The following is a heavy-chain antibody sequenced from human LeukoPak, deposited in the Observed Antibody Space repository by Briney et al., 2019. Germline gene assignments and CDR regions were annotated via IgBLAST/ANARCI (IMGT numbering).Heavy chain of an antibody. J-gene: IGHJ4*02. CDR3: ARSLVMGLRFLDY. V-gene: IGHV1-2*02. CDR2: INPNSGGT. CDR1: GYTFTGYY. D-gene: IGHD3-3*01. Sequence: ASAKVSCKASGYTFTGYYMHWVRQAPGQGLEWMGWINPNSGGTNYAQKFQGRVTMTRDTSISTAYMELSRLRSDDTAVYYCARSLVMGLRFLDYWGQGTLVTVSS.